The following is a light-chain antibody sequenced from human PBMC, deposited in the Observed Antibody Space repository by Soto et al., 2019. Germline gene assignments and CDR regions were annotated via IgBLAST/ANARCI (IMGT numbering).Light chain of an antibody. CDR1: QSVSSN. Sequence: EIVMTQSPATLSVSPGERATLSCRASQSVSSNLAWYQQKPGQAPKLLIYAASTRSTGFPARFSGSESGTEFTLTISSLQSEDFAVYYCQQYNNWPLTFGQGTKVEIK. CDR3: QQYNNWPLT. J-gene: IGKJ1*01. CDR2: AAS. V-gene: IGKV3-15*01.